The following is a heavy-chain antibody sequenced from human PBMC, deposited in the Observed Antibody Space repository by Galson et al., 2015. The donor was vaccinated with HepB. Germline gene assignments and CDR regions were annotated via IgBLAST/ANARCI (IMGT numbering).Heavy chain of an antibody. D-gene: IGHD2-15*01. Sequence: SLRLSCATSGFTFGDYAMTWVRQAPGKGLEWVGFIRSKAYGETTEYAASLKGRFTISRDDSKSIAYLQMNSLRAEDTAVYYCASRYCSGGNCYFDYWGQGTLVTVSS. CDR2: IRSKAYGETT. CDR3: ASRYCSGGNCYFDY. J-gene: IGHJ4*02. CDR1: GFTFGDYA. V-gene: IGHV3-49*04.